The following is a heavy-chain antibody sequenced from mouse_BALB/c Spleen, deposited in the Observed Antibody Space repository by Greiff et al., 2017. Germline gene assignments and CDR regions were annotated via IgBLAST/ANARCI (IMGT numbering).Heavy chain of an antibody. V-gene: IGHV5-9-4*01. D-gene: IGHD2-1*01. CDR1: GFTFSSYA. CDR2: ISSGGSYT. J-gene: IGHJ2*01. CDR3: ARRDGNYEYYFDY. Sequence: EVKLVESGGGLVKPGGSLKLSCAASGFTFSSYAMSWVRQSPEKRLEWVAEISSGGSYTYYPDTVTGRFTISRDNAKNTLYLEMSSLRSEDTAMYYCARRDGNYEYYFDYWGQGTTLTVSS.